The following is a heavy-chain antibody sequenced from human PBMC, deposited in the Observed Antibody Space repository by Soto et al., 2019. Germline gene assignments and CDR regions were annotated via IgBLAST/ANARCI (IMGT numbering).Heavy chain of an antibody. CDR3: ATAHYDSAAFDF. CDR1: GYTFTTNF. D-gene: IGHD3-22*01. CDR2: ISPGGGTT. J-gene: IGHJ3*01. Sequence: VQLVQSGAEVKKPGASVKISCKASGYTFTTNFINWIRQAPGQGLEWVGIISPGGGTTVYAQKFQGRVTMTRATSTSTVYMALRPLRSEDTAVFYCATAHYDSAAFDFWGQGKMVIVSS. V-gene: IGHV1-46*03.